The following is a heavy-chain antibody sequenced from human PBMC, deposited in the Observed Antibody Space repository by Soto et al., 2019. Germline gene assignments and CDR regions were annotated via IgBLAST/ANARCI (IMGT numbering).Heavy chain of an antibody. D-gene: IGHD2-21*01. CDR3: VRDGGKHISFPGTLGLDV. J-gene: IGHJ6*02. CDR1: GFTSSRFSFSFYS. Sequence: EVQLVESGGGLVQPGESLRLSCAASGFTSSRFSFSFYSMNWVRQAPGKGLEWVAYISSSGSTMYYAASVKGRFTISRDNAKNSLDLQMNSPGDDDTAVYYCVRDGGKHISFPGTLGLDVWGQGTTVTVSS. CDR2: ISSSGSTM. V-gene: IGHV3-48*02.